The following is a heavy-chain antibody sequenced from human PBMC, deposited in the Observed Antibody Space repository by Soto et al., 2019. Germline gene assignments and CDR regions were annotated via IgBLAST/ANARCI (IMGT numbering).Heavy chain of an antibody. D-gene: IGHD3-22*01. CDR2: IIPIFGTA. CDR1: GGTFSSYA. J-gene: IGHJ4*02. V-gene: IGHV1-69*06. Sequence: ASVKVSCKASGGTFSSYAISWVRQAPGQGLEWMGGIIPIFGTANYAQKFQGRVTITADKSTSTAYMELSSLRSEDTAVYYCASVDSSGYQFDYWGQGTLVTVSS. CDR3: ASVDSSGYQFDY.